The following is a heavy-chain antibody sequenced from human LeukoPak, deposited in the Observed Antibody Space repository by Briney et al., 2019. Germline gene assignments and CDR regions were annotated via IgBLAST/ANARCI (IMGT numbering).Heavy chain of an antibody. CDR1: GYTFNGYY. J-gene: IGHJ5*02. CDR2: LDPKSGGT. Sequence: ASVKVSCKASGYTFNGYYIHWVRQAPGQGPEWMGWLDPKSGGTKYAQRFQGRVTMTWDTSISTAYMELSRLRSDDTAVYYCARDLEDIVLMVYAPGWFDPWGQGTLVTVSS. CDR3: ARDLEDIVLMVYAPGWFDP. D-gene: IGHD2-8*01. V-gene: IGHV1-2*02.